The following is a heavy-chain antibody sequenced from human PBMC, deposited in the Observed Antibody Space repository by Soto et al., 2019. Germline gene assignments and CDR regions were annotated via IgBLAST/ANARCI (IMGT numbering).Heavy chain of an antibody. J-gene: IGHJ6*02. CDR1: GGSISSSSYY. D-gene: IGHD6-13*01. CDR2: IYYSGST. V-gene: IGHV4-39*01. Sequence: PSETLSLTCTVSGGSISSSSYYWGWIRQPPGKGLEWIGSIYYSGSTYYNPSLKSRVTISVDTSKNQFSLKLSSVTAADTAVYYCARSSSSWYQGYYYYYGMDVWGQGTTVTVSS. CDR3: ARSSSSWYQGYYYYYGMDV.